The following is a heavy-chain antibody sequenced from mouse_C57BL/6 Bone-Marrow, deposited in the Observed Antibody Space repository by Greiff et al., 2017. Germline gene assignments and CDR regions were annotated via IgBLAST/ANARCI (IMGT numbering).Heavy chain of an antibody. CDR1: GYAFSSSW. D-gene: IGHD4-1*01. V-gene: IGHV1-82*01. CDR3: ARRNWGHFDY. Sequence: QVQLKESGPELVKPGASVKISCKASGYAFSSSWMNWVKQRPGKGLEWIGRIYPGDGDTNYNGKFKGKATLTADQSSSTAYMQLSSLTSEDSAVYCCARRNWGHFDYWGEGTTLTVSS. J-gene: IGHJ2*01. CDR2: IYPGDGDT.